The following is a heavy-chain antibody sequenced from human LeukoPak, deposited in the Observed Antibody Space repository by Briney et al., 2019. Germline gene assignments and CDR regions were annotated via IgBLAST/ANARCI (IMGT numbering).Heavy chain of an antibody. CDR3: ARGYGSGSYYYYYYGMDV. D-gene: IGHD3-10*01. Sequence: PSETLSLTCAVYGGSFSGYYWSWIRQPPGKGLEWIWEINHSGSTNFNPSLKSRVTISVDTSKNQFSLKLSSVTAADTAVYYCARGYGSGSYYYYYYGMDVWGQGTTVTVSS. V-gene: IGHV4-34*01. CDR2: INHSGST. CDR1: GGSFSGYY. J-gene: IGHJ6*02.